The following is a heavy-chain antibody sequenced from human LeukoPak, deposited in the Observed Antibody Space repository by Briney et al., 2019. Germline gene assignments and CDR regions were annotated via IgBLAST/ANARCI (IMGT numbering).Heavy chain of an antibody. CDR1: VGTFSSYA. V-gene: IGHV1-69*06. J-gene: IGHJ4*02. CDR2: IIPIFGTA. D-gene: IGHD6-19*01. CDR3: ARAPLYGRGWTNYFDY. Sequence: SVKFSCKASVGTFSSYAISWVRQVPGQGLEWMGGIIPIFGTANYAQKFQGRVTITADKSTSTAYMELSSLRSEDTAVYYCARAPLYGRGWTNYFDYWGQGTLVTVSS.